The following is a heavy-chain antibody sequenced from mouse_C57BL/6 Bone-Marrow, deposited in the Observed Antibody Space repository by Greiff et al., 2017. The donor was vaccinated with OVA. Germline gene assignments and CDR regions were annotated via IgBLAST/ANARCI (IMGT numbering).Heavy chain of an antibody. V-gene: IGHV5-4*01. CDR3: AREMGSYYGSYWYFDV. CDR2: ISDGGSYT. J-gene: IGHJ1*03. D-gene: IGHD1-1*01. CDR1: GFTFSSYA. Sequence: EVKVVESGGGLVKPGGSLKLSCAASGFTFSSYAMSWVRQTPEKRLEWVATISDGGSYTYYPDNVKGRFTISRDNAKNNLYLQMSHLKSEDTAMYYCAREMGSYYGSYWYFDVWGTGTTVTVSS.